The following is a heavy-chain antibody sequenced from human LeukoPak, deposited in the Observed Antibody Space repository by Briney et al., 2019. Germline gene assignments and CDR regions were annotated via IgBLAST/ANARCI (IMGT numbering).Heavy chain of an antibody. CDR2: ISGSADST. V-gene: IGHV3-23*01. D-gene: IGHD1-26*01. J-gene: IGHJ4*02. CDR3: AKQLVGATTDN. Sequence: QPGGSLRLSCAASGFTFSIYAMSWVRQAPGKGLEWVSVISGSADSTYYADSVKGRFTISRDNSKNTLFLQMNSLRAEDTAVYYCAKQLVGATTDNWDQGTLVTVSS. CDR1: GFTFSIYA.